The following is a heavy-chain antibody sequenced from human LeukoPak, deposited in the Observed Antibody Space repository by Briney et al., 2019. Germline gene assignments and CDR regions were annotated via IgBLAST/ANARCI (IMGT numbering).Heavy chain of an antibody. CDR3: ARGGPWVVATINDYYLDV. D-gene: IGHD5-24*01. J-gene: IGHJ6*03. V-gene: IGHV1-18*01. CDR1: GYNFITIA. Sequence: SSVKVSCKASGYNFITIATSWVRQAPGQGLEWMGWSSAYNGDGNFVQKFQGRVTMTTDTSMNTAYMELRSLRYDDTAVYYCARGGPWVVATINDYYLDVWGKGTTVTVSS. CDR2: SSAYNGDG.